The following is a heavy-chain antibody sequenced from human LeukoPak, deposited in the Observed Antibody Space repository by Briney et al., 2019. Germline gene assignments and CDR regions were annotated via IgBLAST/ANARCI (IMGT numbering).Heavy chain of an antibody. D-gene: IGHD7-27*01. CDR3: ASTELGIFDY. V-gene: IGHV3-30*04. CDR2: ISYDGSNK. Sequence: PGGSLRLSCAASGFTFSSYAMHWVRQAPGKGLEWVAVISYDGSNKYYADSVKGRFTISRDNSKNTLYLQMNSLRAEDTAVYYCASTELGIFDYWGQGTLATVSS. CDR1: GFTFSSYA. J-gene: IGHJ4*02.